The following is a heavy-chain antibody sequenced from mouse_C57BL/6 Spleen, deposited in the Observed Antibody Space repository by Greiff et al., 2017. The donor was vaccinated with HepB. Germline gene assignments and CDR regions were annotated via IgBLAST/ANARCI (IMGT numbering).Heavy chain of an antibody. Sequence: VQLQQSGPELVKPGASVKLSCKASGYTFTSYDINWVKQRPGQGLEWIGWIYPRDGSTKYNEKFKGKATLTVDTSSSTAYMELHSLTSEDSAVYFCARNFGTYYSNYYAMDYWGQGTSVTVSS. J-gene: IGHJ4*01. V-gene: IGHV1-85*01. CDR3: ARNFGTYYSNYYAMDY. D-gene: IGHD2-5*01. CDR2: IYPRDGST. CDR1: GYTFTSYD.